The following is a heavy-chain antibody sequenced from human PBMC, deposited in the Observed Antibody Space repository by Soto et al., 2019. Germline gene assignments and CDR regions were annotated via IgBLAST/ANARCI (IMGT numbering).Heavy chain of an antibody. V-gene: IGHV1-18*01. CDR1: GYTFTSYG. J-gene: IGHJ6*02. CDR2: ISAYNGNT. D-gene: IGHD1-20*01. Sequence: QVQLVQSGAEVKKPGASVKVSCKASGYTFTSYGISWVRQAPGQGLEWMGWISAYNGNTNYAQKLQGRVTMTTDKSTSTAYMELRSLRSDDTAVYYCAKTPQYNWNAYGMDVWGQGTTVTVSS. CDR3: AKTPQYNWNAYGMDV.